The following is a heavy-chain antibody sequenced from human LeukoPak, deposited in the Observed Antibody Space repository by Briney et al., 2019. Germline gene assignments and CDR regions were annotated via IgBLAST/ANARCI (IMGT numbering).Heavy chain of an antibody. J-gene: IGHJ3*02. CDR2: ISSSGSTI. CDR1: GFTFSSYE. CDR3: AREYCGGDCGTYAFDI. Sequence: GGSLRLSCAASGFTFSSYEMNWVRQAPGKGLEWVSYISSSGSTIYYADSVKGRFTISRDNAKNSLYLQMNSLRAEDTALYYCAREYCGGDCGTYAFDIWGQGTMVTVSS. V-gene: IGHV3-48*03. D-gene: IGHD2-21*02.